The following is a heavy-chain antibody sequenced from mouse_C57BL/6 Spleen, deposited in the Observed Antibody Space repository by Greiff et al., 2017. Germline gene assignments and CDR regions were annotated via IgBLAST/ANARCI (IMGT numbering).Heavy chain of an antibody. D-gene: IGHD1-2*01. CDR2: IDPSDSYT. V-gene: IGHV1-59*01. CDR3: ARRLGSAAMDY. Sequence: QVQLQQPGAELVRPGTSVKLSCKASGYTFTSYWMHWVKQRPGQGLEWIGVIDPSDSYTNYNQKFKGKATLTVDTSSSTAYMQLSSLTSEDSAVYYCARRLGSAAMDYWGQGTSVTVSS. J-gene: IGHJ4*01. CDR1: GYTFTSYW.